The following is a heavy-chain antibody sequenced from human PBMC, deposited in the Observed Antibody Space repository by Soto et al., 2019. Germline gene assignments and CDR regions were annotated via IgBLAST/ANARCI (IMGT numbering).Heavy chain of an antibody. CDR1: GGSISRYY. D-gene: IGHD3-10*01. Sequence: PSETLSLTCTVSGGSISRYYWSWIRQPPGKGLEWIGYIYYSGSTNYNPSLKSRVTISVDTSKNQFSLKLSSVTAADTAVYYCARDLSPYYYGSGSRNWFDPWGQGTLVTVSS. J-gene: IGHJ5*02. CDR3: ARDLSPYYYGSGSRNWFDP. CDR2: IYYSGST. V-gene: IGHV4-59*01.